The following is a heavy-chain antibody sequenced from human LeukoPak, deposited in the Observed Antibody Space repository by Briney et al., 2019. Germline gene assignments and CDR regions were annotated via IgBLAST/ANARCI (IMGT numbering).Heavy chain of an antibody. D-gene: IGHD6-6*01. CDR3: ARGPQYSSSSLSPYFDY. CDR1: GYTFTGYY. J-gene: IGHJ4*02. V-gene: IGHV1-2*02. Sequence: ASVKVSCKASGYTFTGYYMHWVRQAPGQGLEWMGWINPNSGGTNYAQKFQGRVTMTRDTSISTAYMELSRLRSDDAAVYYYARGPQYSSSSLSPYFDYWGQGTLVTVSS. CDR2: INPNSGGT.